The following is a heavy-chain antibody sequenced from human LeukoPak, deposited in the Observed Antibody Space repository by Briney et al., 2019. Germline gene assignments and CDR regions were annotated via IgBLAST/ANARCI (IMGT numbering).Heavy chain of an antibody. Sequence: GGSLRLSCAASGFSFSNYYMLWVRQAPGVGLVSVSRISSDGATTIYADSVKGRFTTYRDNAKNTLYLQMNSLRAEDTAVYYCARDDSNGIDYWGQGTLVTVSS. J-gene: IGHJ4*02. CDR1: GFSFSNYY. D-gene: IGHD3-22*01. CDR2: ISSDGATT. CDR3: ARDDSNGIDY. V-gene: IGHV3-74*01.